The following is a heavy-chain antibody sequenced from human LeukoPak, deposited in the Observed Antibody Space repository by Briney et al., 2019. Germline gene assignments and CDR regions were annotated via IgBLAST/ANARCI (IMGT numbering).Heavy chain of an antibody. CDR2: ISAYNGNT. Sequence: ASVKVSCKASGYTFTSYGISWVRQAPGQGLEWMGWISAYNGNTNYAQKLQGRVTMTTDTSTSTAYMELRSLRSDDTAVYFCARRGGYDHYYYYMDVWGKGTTATVSS. V-gene: IGHV1-18*01. CDR1: GYTFTSYG. CDR3: ARRGGYDHYYYYMDV. J-gene: IGHJ6*03. D-gene: IGHD5-12*01.